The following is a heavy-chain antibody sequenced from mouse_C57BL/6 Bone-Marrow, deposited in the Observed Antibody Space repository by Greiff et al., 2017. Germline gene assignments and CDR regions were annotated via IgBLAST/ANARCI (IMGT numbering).Heavy chain of an antibody. Sequence: QVQLQQPGAELVKPGASVKMSCKASGYTFTSYWITWVKQRPGQGLEWIGDIYPGSGSTNYNEKFTSKATLTVDTSSSTAYMQLSSLTSEDSAVXYCAINYYGSRRDYWGQGTTLTVSS. CDR3: AINYYGSRRDY. CDR2: IYPGSGST. D-gene: IGHD1-1*01. V-gene: IGHV1-55*01. J-gene: IGHJ2*01. CDR1: GYTFTSYW.